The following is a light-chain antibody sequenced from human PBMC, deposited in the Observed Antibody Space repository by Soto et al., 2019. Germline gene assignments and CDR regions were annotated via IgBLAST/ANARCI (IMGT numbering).Light chain of an antibody. J-gene: IGKJ1*01. Sequence: MTQSPVTLSVSPGEGATLSCRVSQSISSWLAWYQQKPGKAPKLLIYKASTLKSGVPSRFSGSGSGTEFTLTISSLQPDDFATYYCQHYNSYSEAFGQGTKVDIK. CDR2: KAS. CDR3: QHYNSYSEA. CDR1: QSISSW. V-gene: IGKV1-5*03.